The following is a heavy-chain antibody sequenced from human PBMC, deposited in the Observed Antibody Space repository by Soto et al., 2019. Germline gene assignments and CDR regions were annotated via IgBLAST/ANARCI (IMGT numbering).Heavy chain of an antibody. Sequence: QVQLQESGPGLVKPSQTLSLTCTVSGGSISSGGYYWSWIRQHPGKGLEWIGYIYYSGSTYYNPSLKSRVTISVDTSKNQFSLKLSSVTAADTAVYYCARDFHKGYYYYGMDVWGQGTTVTVSS. V-gene: IGHV4-31*03. CDR2: IYYSGST. CDR3: ARDFHKGYYYYGMDV. CDR1: GGSISSGGYY. J-gene: IGHJ6*02.